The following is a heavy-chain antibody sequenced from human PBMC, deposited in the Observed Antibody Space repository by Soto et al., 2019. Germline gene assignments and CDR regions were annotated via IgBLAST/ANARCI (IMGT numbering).Heavy chain of an antibody. D-gene: IGHD2-2*01. V-gene: IGHV5-51*01. CDR3: ARHYCSSTSCYPVYYYYYGMDV. Sequence: PGGSVKISCSGSGDSLTSYWNGWGRPMPWKGLELMLIIYPCDSDTRYSPSFQGQITISADKSISTAYLQWSSLKASDTAMYYCARHYCSSTSCYPVYYYYYGMDVWGQGTTVTVSS. J-gene: IGHJ6*02. CDR1: GDSLTSYW. CDR2: IYPCDSDT.